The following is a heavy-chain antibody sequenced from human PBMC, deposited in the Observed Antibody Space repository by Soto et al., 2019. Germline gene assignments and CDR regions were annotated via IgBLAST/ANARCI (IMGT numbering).Heavy chain of an antibody. V-gene: IGHV3-23*01. CDR2: ISGSGDST. CDR3: AKERSRGWSFDY. J-gene: IGHJ4*02. CDR1: GFTFSTYA. D-gene: IGHD6-19*01. Sequence: EVQLLESGGGLVQPGGSLRLSCAASGFTFSTYAMNWVRPAPGKGLEWVSGISGSGDSTYYADSVKGRFTVSRDNSKNTLYLQMNSLRGEDTAVFYGAKERSRGWSFDYWGQGTLVTVSP.